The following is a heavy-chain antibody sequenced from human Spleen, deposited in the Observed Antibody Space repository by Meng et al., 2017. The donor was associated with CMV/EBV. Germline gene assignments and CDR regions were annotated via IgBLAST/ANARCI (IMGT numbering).Heavy chain of an antibody. D-gene: IGHD6-19*01. J-gene: IGHJ4*02. CDR1: GFTFSSYA. Sequence: QVQLLESGXXXXXPXRSXRLSCAASGFTFSSYAMHWVRQAPGKGLEWVAVISYDGSNKYYADSVKGRFTISRDNSKNTLYLQMNSLRAEDAAVYYCARGSVEQWLDRPNYYFDYWGQGTLVIVSS. CDR3: ARGSVEQWLDRPNYYFDY. V-gene: IGHV3-30-3*01. CDR2: ISYDGSNK.